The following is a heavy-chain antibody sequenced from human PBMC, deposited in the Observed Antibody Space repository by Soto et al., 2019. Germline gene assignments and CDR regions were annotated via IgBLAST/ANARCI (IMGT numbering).Heavy chain of an antibody. V-gene: IGHV1-69*12. CDR3: ASGIQLWLRRINNGYSG. D-gene: IGHD5-18*01. CDR2: IIPFFGTA. CDR1: GGTFSTYA. J-gene: IGHJ4*02. Sequence: QVQLVQSGVEVKKPESSVKVSCKAPGGTFSTYAISWVRQAPGQGLEWMGGIIPFFGTANYAQRFQDRVTITADESTNTVYMELSSLRSEDTAVYFCASGIQLWLRRINNGYSGWGQGTLVTVSS.